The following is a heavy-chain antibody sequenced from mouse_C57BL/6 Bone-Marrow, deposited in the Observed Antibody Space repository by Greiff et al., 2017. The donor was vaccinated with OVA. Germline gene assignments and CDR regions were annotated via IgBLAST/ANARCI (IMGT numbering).Heavy chain of an antibody. V-gene: IGHV1-81*01. CDR1: GYTFTSYG. D-gene: IGHD1-1*02. CDR2: IYPRSGNT. Sequence: QVHVKQSGAELARPGASVKLSCKASGYTFTSYGISWVKQRTGQGLEWIGEIYPRSGNTCYNEKFKGKATLTADKSSSTAYMELRSLTSEDSAVYFCARRVAGFAYWGQGTLVTVSA. CDR3: ARRVAGFAY. J-gene: IGHJ3*01.